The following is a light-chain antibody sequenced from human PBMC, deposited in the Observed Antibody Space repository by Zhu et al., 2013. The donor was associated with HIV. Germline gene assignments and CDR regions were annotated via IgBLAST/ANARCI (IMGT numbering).Light chain of an antibody. Sequence: EIVMTQSPATLSVSPGERVPLSCRASQSLGSDLAWYQQKPGQAPRLLIDGASTRATGIPARFSGSGSGTEFTLTISSLQPDDFATYYCQHVNSNAAFGPGTKVDV. CDR3: QHVNSNAA. CDR2: GAS. CDR1: QSLGSD. V-gene: IGKV3-15*01. J-gene: IGKJ3*01.